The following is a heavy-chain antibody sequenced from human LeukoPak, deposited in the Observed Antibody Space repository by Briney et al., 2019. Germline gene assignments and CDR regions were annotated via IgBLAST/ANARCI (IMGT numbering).Heavy chain of an antibody. CDR1: GFTFSSYS. CDR2: ISSGSSYI. CDR3: AREGRRLRFRYFDL. V-gene: IGHV3-21*01. J-gene: IGHJ2*01. Sequence: GGSLRLPCAASGFTFSSYSMNWVRQAPGKGLEWVSSISSGSSYIYYADSVKGRFTISRDNAKNSLYLQMNSLRAEDTAVYYCAREGRRLRFRYFDLWGRGTLVTVSS. D-gene: IGHD5-12*01.